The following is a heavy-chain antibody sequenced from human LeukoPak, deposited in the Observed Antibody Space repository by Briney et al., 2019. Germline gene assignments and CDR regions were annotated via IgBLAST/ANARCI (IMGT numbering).Heavy chain of an antibody. CDR1: GGSINSYY. D-gene: IGHD1-1*01. Sequence: SETLSLTCSVSGGSINSYYWSWIRQPPGKGLEWIGYIYYSGSTNYSPSLKSRVTISVDTSKNQFSLKLSSVTAADTAVYYCASASAPRYNWRNENWYFDLWGRGTLVTVSS. V-gene: IGHV4-59*01. CDR2: IYYSGST. CDR3: ASASAPRYNWRNENWYFDL. J-gene: IGHJ2*01.